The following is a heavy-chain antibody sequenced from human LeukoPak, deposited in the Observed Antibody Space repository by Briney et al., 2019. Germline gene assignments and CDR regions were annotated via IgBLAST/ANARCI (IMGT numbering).Heavy chain of an antibody. J-gene: IGHJ4*02. Sequence: GRSLRLSCAASGFTFSSYAMHWVRQAPGKGLEWVSAISGSGGSTYYADSVKGRFTISRDNSKNTLYLQMNSLRAEDTAVYYCAKDLDSSGWFLIFDYWGQGTLVTVSS. D-gene: IGHD6-19*01. V-gene: IGHV3-23*01. CDR2: ISGSGGST. CDR1: GFTFSSYA. CDR3: AKDLDSSGWFLIFDY.